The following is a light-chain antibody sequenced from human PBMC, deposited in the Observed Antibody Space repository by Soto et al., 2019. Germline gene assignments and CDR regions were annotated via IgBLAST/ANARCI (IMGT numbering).Light chain of an antibody. CDR3: QQYISSPT. Sequence: DIQMTQSPSTLSASVGDRVTITCRASQSISTWLAWYQQKPGKAPELLIYDASTLQSGVPSRFSGSGSGTELTLTITNLQPDDFATYYCQQYISSPTFGQGTKVEVK. CDR1: QSISTW. J-gene: IGKJ1*01. CDR2: DAS. V-gene: IGKV1-5*01.